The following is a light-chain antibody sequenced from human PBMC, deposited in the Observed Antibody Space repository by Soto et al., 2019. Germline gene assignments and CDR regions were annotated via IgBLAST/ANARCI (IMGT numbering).Light chain of an antibody. V-gene: IGKV3-11*01. CDR1: QSVRSY. Sequence: EIVLTQSPATLSLSPGERATLSCRASQSVRSYLAWYQQKPGQAPRLLIYDASNRATGIPARFSGSGSGTDFTLTISSLEPGDFAVYYCQQRSNWPPEDTFGQGTKLEIK. J-gene: IGKJ2*01. CDR3: QQRSNWPPEDT. CDR2: DAS.